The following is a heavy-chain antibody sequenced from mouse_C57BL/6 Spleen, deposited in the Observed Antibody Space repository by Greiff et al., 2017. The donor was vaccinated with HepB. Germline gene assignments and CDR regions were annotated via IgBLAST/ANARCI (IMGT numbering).Heavy chain of an antibody. V-gene: IGHV1-4*01. Sequence: VQGVESGAELARPGASVKMSCKASGYTFTSYTMHWVKQRPGQGLEWIGYINPSSGYTKYNQKFKDKATLTADKSSSTAYMQLSSLTSEDSAVYYCASYSNYWFAYWGQGTLVTVSA. CDR1: GYTFTSYT. CDR3: ASYSNYWFAY. CDR2: INPSSGYT. J-gene: IGHJ3*01. D-gene: IGHD2-5*01.